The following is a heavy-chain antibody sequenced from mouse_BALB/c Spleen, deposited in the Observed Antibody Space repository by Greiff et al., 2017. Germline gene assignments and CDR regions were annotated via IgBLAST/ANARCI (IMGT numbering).Heavy chain of an antibody. Sequence: VQVVESGAELARPGASVKLSCKASGYTFTDYYINWVKQRTGQGLEWIGEIYPGSGNTYYNEKFKGKATLTADKSSSTAYMQLSSLTSEDSAVYFCARGDDYGYYYAMDYWGQGTSVTVSS. CDR2: IYPGSGNT. J-gene: IGHJ4*01. V-gene: IGHV1-77*01. D-gene: IGHD2-4*01. CDR1: GYTFTDYY. CDR3: ARGDDYGYYYAMDY.